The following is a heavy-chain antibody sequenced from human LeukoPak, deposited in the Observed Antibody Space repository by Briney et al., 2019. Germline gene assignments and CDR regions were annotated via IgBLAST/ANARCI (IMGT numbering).Heavy chain of an antibody. J-gene: IGHJ6*03. CDR1: GYTFTGYY. CDR3: ARIAHAKGSLYYDFWSGYYPTYYYYYYMDV. V-gene: IGHV1-2*04. Sequence: HWASVKVSCKASGYTFTGYYMHWVRQAPGQGLEWMGWINPNSGGTNYAQKFQGWVTMTRDTSISTAYMELSRLRSGDTAVYYCARIAHAKGSLYYDFWSGYYPTYYYYYYMDVWGKGTTVTVSS. D-gene: IGHD3-3*01. CDR2: INPNSGGT.